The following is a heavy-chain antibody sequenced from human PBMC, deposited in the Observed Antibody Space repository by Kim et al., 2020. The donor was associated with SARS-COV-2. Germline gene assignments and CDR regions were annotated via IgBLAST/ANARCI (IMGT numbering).Heavy chain of an antibody. CDR2: ISWNSGSI. J-gene: IGHJ6*02. Sequence: GGSLRLSCAASGFTFDDYAMHWVRQAPGKGLEWVSAISWNSGSIGYADSVKGRFTISRDNAKNSLYLQMNSLRAEDTALYYCAKDRQQGDYYYYGMDVWGQGTTVTVSS. D-gene: IGHD6-13*01. V-gene: IGHV3-9*01. CDR1: GFTFDDYA. CDR3: AKDRQQGDYYYYGMDV.